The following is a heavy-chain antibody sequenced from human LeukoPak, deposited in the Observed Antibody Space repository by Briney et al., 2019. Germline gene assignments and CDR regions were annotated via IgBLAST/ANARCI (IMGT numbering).Heavy chain of an antibody. J-gene: IGHJ6*03. Sequence: PSETLSLTCAVYGGSLNGHYWSWIRQPPGKGLEWIGEGSDSGGTKFNPSLKSRVTISADTSKNQFSLKLTSVTAADTAVYYCARLIAAAGRYYYYYYYMDVWGKGTTVTVSS. CDR3: ARLIAAAGRYYYYYYYMDV. CDR2: GSDSGGT. D-gene: IGHD6-13*01. V-gene: IGHV4-34*01. CDR1: GGSLNGHY.